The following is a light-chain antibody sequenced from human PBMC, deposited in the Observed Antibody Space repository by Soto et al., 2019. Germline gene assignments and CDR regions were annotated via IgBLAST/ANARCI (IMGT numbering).Light chain of an antibody. CDR1: PSISDY. CDR2: AAS. J-gene: IGKJ1*01. Sequence: DIQMTQSPSSLSASIGDRVTITCRASPSISDYLNWYQQKPGKAPKLLIYAASSLQSGVPSRFSGSGSGTVFTLTINSLQPEDFATYYCQQSYIIPWTFGQGTKVDVK. V-gene: IGKV1-39*01. CDR3: QQSYIIPWT.